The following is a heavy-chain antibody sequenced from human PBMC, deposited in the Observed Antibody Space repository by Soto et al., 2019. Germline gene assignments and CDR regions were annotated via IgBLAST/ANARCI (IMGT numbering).Heavy chain of an antibody. V-gene: IGHV5-51*01. D-gene: IGHD3-10*01. CDR3: ARLSGTYRSSADY. Sequence: GESLKISCKASAYSFINYWIGWVRQMPGKGLDWMGIIYPGDSDTRYSPSFRGQVTISVDKSISTAYLQWSSLKASDTAMYYCARLSGTYRSSADYWGQGTLVTVSS. J-gene: IGHJ4*02. CDR2: IYPGDSDT. CDR1: AYSFINYW.